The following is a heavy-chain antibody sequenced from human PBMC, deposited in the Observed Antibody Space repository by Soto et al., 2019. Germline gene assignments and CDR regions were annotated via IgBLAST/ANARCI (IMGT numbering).Heavy chain of an antibody. V-gene: IGHV1-69*01. Sequence: SVKGACKAAGGTLSSYASSWGRQAPGQGLEWMGGIIPIFGTANYAQKFQGRVTITADESTSTAYMELSSLRSEDTAVYYCARDRVGYSYPYYYYGMDVWAQRTTVTVSS. CDR2: IIPIFGTA. CDR1: GGTLSSYA. J-gene: IGHJ6*02. CDR3: ARDRVGYSYPYYYYGMDV. D-gene: IGHD5-18*01.